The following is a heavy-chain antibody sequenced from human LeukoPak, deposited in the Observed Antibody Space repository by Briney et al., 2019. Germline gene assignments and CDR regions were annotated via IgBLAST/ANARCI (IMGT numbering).Heavy chain of an antibody. CDR1: GGSISSYY. CDR2: IYYSGST. J-gene: IGHJ4*02. Sequence: PSETLSLTCTVSGGSISSYYWSWIRQPPGKGLEWIGYIYYSGSTNYNPSLKSRVTISVDTSKSQFSLNLSSVTAAETAVYYCARGSGWHLYWGQGTLVTVSS. V-gene: IGHV4-59*01. D-gene: IGHD6-19*01. CDR3: ARGSGWHLY.